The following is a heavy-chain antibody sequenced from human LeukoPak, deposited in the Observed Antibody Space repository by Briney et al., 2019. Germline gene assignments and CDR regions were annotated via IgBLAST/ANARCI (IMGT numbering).Heavy chain of an antibody. V-gene: IGHV1-3*04. D-gene: IGHD6-13*01. Sequence: GASVKVSCKASGYTFTNHAMHWVRQAPGQGPEWMGWINTADGNTKYSQKFQGRVTITRDTFARTVYLELTSLRSEDTAVYYCARDRYSSSATPDYWGQGTLVTVSS. J-gene: IGHJ4*02. CDR2: INTADGNT. CDR1: GYTFTNHA. CDR3: ARDRYSSSATPDY.